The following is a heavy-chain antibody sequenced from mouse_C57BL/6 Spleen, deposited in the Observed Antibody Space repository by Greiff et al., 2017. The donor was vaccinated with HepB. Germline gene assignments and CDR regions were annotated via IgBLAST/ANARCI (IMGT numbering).Heavy chain of an antibody. CDR3: ATSDYDGSSGVYFDY. CDR1: GFTFSDYG. J-gene: IGHJ2*01. CDR2: ISSGSSTI. D-gene: IGHD1-1*01. Sequence: EVKLMESGGGLVKPGGSLKLSCAASGFTFSDYGMHWVRQAPEKGLEWVAYISSGSSTIYYADTVKGRFTISRDNAKNTLFLQITSLRSEDTAMYSCATSDYDGSSGVYFDYWGQGTTLTVSS. V-gene: IGHV5-17*01.